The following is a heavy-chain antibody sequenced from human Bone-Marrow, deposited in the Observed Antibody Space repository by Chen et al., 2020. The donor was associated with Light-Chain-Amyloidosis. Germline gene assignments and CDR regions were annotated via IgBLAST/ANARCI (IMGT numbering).Heavy chain of an antibody. J-gene: IGHJ4*02. CDR2: ISFDGNTK. CDR3: AKGVAGGDYGDYWAY. Sequence: QLPLVESGGGVVQRGMTVRGFCAASGSKFSRFGMLWIRQSPGKGLEWVAVISFDGNTKYYADSVKGRFTISRDNSKNTVYLQMNGLRTEDTAVYFCAKGVAGGDYGDYWAYWGQGTLVIVSS. D-gene: IGHD4-17*01. V-gene: IGHV3-30*18. CDR1: GSKFSRFG.